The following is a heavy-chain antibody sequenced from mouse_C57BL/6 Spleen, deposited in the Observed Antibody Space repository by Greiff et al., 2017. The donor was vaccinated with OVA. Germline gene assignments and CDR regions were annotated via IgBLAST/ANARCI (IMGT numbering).Heavy chain of an antibody. CDR3: SYYYGSSYGSY. V-gene: IGHV14-2*01. CDR2: IDPEDGDT. D-gene: IGHD1-1*01. J-gene: IGHJ2*01. CDR1: GFNIKDYY. Sequence: EVQLQQSGAELVKPGASVKLSCTASGFNIKDYYMHWVKQRTEQGLEWIGRIDPEDGDTKYAPKFQGKATITADTSSNTAYLQLSSLTSEDTAVYYCSYYYGSSYGSYWGQGTTLTVSS.